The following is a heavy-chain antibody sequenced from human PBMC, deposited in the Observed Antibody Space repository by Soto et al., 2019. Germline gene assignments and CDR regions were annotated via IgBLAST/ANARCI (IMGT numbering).Heavy chain of an antibody. D-gene: IGHD2-21*02. Sequence: ASVKVSCKASGGTFSSYSISWVLQAPGQGLEWMGGIIPIFGTANYAQKFQGRVTITADESTSTAYMELSSLRSEDTAVYYCARKAFCGGDCYSDYYYYGMDVWGQGTTVTVSS. CDR2: IIPIFGTA. CDR1: GGTFSSYS. CDR3: ARKAFCGGDCYSDYYYYGMDV. V-gene: IGHV1-69*13. J-gene: IGHJ6*02.